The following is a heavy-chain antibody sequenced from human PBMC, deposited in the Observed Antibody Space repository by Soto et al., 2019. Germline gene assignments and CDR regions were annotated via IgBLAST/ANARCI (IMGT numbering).Heavy chain of an antibody. CDR1: GGTFSSYA. D-gene: IGHD2-15*01. CDR3: ASSGYCSGGSCSYPQYYYYGMDV. V-gene: IGHV1-69*05. Sequence: QVQLVQSGAEVKKPGSSVKVSCKASGGTFSSYAISWVRQAPGQGLEWMGGIIRIFGTADYAQKFQGRVTITPDDATSTAYMELSSLRSEDTAVYYCASSGYCSGGSCSYPQYYYYGMDVWGQGTTVTVSS. J-gene: IGHJ6*02. CDR2: IIRIFGTA.